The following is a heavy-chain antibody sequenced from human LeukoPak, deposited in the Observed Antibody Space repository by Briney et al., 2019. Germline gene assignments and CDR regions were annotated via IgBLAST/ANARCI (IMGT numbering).Heavy chain of an antibody. V-gene: IGHV3-7*03. J-gene: IGHJ4*02. CDR3: AKPQPEYSRYYYFDY. D-gene: IGHD6-6*01. Sequence: PGGSLRLSCAASGFTFSSLWMTWVRQAPGKGLEWVANIKPDGSDKYYVDSVKGRFTISRDNAKNSLYLQMNSLRAEDTAVYYCAKPQPEYSRYYYFDYWGQGTMVTVSS. CDR1: GFTFSSLW. CDR2: IKPDGSDK.